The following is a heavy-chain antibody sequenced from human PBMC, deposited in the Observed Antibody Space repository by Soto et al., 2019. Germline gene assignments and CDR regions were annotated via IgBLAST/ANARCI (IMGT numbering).Heavy chain of an antibody. CDR1: GGSFSDYS. D-gene: IGHD3-22*01. J-gene: IGHJ4*02. CDR2: INHSGST. CDR3: ARQDTSGYSYTRTATFDY. Sequence: SGTLSLTCAVYGGSFSDYSWSWVRQPPGKGLEWIGEINHSGSTNYNPSLTSRVTISVDTSKNQFSLKLSSVTAADTAVYYCARQDTSGYSYTRTATFDYWGQGTQVTVSS. V-gene: IGHV4-34*01.